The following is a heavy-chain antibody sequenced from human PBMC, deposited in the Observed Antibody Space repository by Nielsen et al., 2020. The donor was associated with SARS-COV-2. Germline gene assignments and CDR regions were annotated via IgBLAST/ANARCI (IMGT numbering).Heavy chain of an antibody. D-gene: IGHD1-26*01. CDR1: GFTFSSYA. Sequence: GESLKISCAASGFTFSSYAMHWVRQAPGKGLEWVAVISYDGSNKYYADSVKGRFTISRDNSKNTLYLQMNSLRVEDTAVYYCAKPYSGSYWHYFDYWGQGTLVTVSS. V-gene: IGHV3-30-3*02. CDR2: ISYDGSNK. J-gene: IGHJ4*02. CDR3: AKPYSGSYWHYFDY.